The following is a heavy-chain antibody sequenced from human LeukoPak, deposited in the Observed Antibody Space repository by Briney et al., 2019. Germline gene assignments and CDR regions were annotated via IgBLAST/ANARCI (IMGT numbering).Heavy chain of an antibody. D-gene: IGHD3-3*01. Sequence: GGSLRLSCAASGFTSSSYAMHWVRQAPGKGLEWVAVISYDGSNKYYADSVKGRFTISRDNSKNTLYLQMNSLRAEDTAVYYCAKIFLPRVTIFGVVKKDFGNWGQGTLVTVSS. CDR1: GFTSSSYA. CDR3: AKIFLPRVTIFGVVKKDFGN. CDR2: ISYDGSNK. V-gene: IGHV3-30-3*02. J-gene: IGHJ4*02.